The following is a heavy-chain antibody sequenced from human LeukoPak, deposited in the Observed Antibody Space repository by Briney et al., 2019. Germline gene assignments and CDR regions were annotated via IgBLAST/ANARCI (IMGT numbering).Heavy chain of an antibody. D-gene: IGHD6-13*01. CDR1: GFTFRNYN. CDR3: ARDSSAAGPYWYFDL. CDR2: ISSSSSYI. J-gene: IGHJ2*01. Sequence: GGSLRLSCAASGFTFRNYNMNWVRQAPGKGLEWVSSISSSSSYIYYADSVKGRFTISRDNAKNSLYLQMNSLRAEGTAVYYCARDSSAAGPYWYFDLWGRGTLVTVSS. V-gene: IGHV3-21*01.